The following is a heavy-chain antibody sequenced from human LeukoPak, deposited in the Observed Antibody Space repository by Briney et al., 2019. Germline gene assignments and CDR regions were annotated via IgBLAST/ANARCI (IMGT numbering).Heavy chain of an antibody. Sequence: SVKVSCTASGGTFSSYAISWVRQAPGQGLEWMGGIIPIFGTANYAQKFQGRVTITVDESTSTAYMELSSLRSEDTAVYYCARSGGENWNYDDGTFDYWGQGTLVTVSS. D-gene: IGHD1-7*01. CDR3: ARSGGENWNYDDGTFDY. V-gene: IGHV1-69*13. CDR1: GGTFSSYA. CDR2: IIPIFGTA. J-gene: IGHJ4*02.